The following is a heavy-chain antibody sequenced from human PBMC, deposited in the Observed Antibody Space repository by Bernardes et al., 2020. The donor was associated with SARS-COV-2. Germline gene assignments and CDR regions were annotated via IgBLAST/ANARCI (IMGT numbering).Heavy chain of an antibody. CDR3: VRKKFGDIDY. D-gene: IGHD3-10*01. J-gene: IGHJ4*02. V-gene: IGHV3-74*01. Sequence: GGSLRLSCAASGFSFSGYSMFWVRQGPGKGLVWVSRIKSDGITTTYADSVKGRFTISRDNAKNTLYLQMNSLRAEDTAVYYCVRKKFGDIDYWGQGTLVTVSS. CDR1: GFSFSGYS. CDR2: IKSDGITT.